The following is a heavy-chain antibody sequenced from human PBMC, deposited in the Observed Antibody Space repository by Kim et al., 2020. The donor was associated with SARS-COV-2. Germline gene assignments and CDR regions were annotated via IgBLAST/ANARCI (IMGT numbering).Heavy chain of an antibody. CDR3: ASRSRYYGMDV. CDR1: GGSFSGYY. CDR2: INHSGST. J-gene: IGHJ6*02. Sequence: SETLSLTCAVYGGSFSGYYWSWIRQPPGKGLEWIGEINHSGSTNYNPSLKSRVTISVDTSKNQFSLKLSSVTAADTAVYYCASRSRYYGMDVWGQGTTVTVSS. V-gene: IGHV4-34*01.